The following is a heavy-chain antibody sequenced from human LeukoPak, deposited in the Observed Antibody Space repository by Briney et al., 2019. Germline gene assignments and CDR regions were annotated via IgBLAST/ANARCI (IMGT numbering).Heavy chain of an antibody. D-gene: IGHD3-16*02. J-gene: IGHJ4*02. CDR1: GYTFTSYG. Sequence: ASVKVSCKASGYTFTSYGISLVRQAPGQGLEWMGWISAYNGNTNYAQKLQGRVTMTTDTSTSTAYMELRSLRSDDTAVYYCARDDDYVWGSYRYNEDYWGQGTLVTVSS. CDR3: ARDDDYVWGSYRYNEDY. CDR2: ISAYNGNT. V-gene: IGHV1-18*01.